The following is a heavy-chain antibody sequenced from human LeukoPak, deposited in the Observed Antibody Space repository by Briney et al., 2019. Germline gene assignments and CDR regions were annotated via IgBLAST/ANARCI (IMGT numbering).Heavy chain of an antibody. CDR2: ISSIGSTI. J-gene: IGHJ3*02. V-gene: IGHV3-11*01. CDR3: ARDYYDSSGSGAFDI. D-gene: IGHD3-22*01. Sequence: GGALRLSCAASGFTFSDYYMSWVRQAPGEGLGWGSYISSIGSTIYYAESVKGRFTISRENAKNSLYLQMNSLRAADTAVYYCARDYYDSSGSGAFDIWGQGTMVTVSS. CDR1: GFTFSDYY.